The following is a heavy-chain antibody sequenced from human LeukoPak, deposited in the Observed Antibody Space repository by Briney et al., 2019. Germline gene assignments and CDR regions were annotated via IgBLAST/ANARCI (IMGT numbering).Heavy chain of an antibody. CDR1: GDTFDNYW. CDR2: IYPGDSHT. V-gene: IGHV5-51*01. CDR3: ARLYTRLTRSIWGRFDH. J-gene: IGHJ5*02. Sequence: GESLRISCRGSGDTFDNYWIAWVRQMPGKGLEWMGIIYPGDSHTRYSPAFQDQVTISADKSISTAYLQWSSLKASDTAIYYCARLYTRLTRSIWGRFDHWGQGTLVTVSS. D-gene: IGHD3-16*01.